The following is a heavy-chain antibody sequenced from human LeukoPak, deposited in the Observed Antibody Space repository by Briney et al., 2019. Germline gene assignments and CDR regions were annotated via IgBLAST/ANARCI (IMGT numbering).Heavy chain of an antibody. CDR3: AKDARASGYSLGYMDV. CDR2: ISWNSGSI. J-gene: IGHJ6*03. D-gene: IGHD3-22*01. Sequence: PGGSLRLSCAASGFTFDDYAMHWVRQAPGKGLEWVSGISWNSGSIGYADSVKGRFTISRDNAKNSLYLQMNSLRAEDMALYYCAKDARASGYSLGYMDVWGKGTTVTVSS. CDR1: GFTFDDYA. V-gene: IGHV3-9*03.